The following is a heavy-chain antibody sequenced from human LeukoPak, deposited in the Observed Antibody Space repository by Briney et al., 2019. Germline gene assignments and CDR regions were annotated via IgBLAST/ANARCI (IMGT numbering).Heavy chain of an antibody. CDR1: KFTFSHYG. D-gene: IGHD4-11*01. V-gene: IGHV3-33*06. J-gene: IGHJ4*02. Sequence: GGSLRHSCAAAKFTFSHYGMHWVRQAPGKGLEWVAVIWSDGSNQYHADSVKGRFTISRDNSKNTVYLQMNRLRVEDTGVYYCAKDAQRGFDYSNSLEYWGQGPLVTVSS. CDR2: IWSDGSNQ. CDR3: AKDAQRGFDYSNSLEY.